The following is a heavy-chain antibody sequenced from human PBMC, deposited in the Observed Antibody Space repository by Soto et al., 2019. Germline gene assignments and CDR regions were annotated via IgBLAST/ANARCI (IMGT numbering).Heavy chain of an antibody. J-gene: IGHJ6*02. CDR2: INHRGDT. CDR3: EGATYSSHCNQSWQTPRRPGKYGMDV. V-gene: IGHV4-34*01. CDR1: RGSLMVXS. Sequence: LXLXCSVSRGSLMVXSLNWVRHPPVTWLEWIGEINHRGDTNYNPSLKSRVTISVDTSKNQVSLNLTSVTAEETFVYFCEGATYSSHCNQSWQTPRRPGKYGMDVWGQGTTGTVSS. D-gene: IGHD6-13*01.